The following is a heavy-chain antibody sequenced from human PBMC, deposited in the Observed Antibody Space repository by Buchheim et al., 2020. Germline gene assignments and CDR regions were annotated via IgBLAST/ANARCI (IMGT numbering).Heavy chain of an antibody. CDR2: ISYDGSNK. D-gene: IGHD1-26*01. J-gene: IGHJ4*02. Sequence: QVQLVESGGGVVQPGRSLRLSCAASGFTFSSYGMHWVRQAPGKGLEWVAVISYDGSNKYYADSVKGRFTISRDNSKNTLYLQMNSLRAEDTAVYYCAKALMWELPTYFDYWGQGTL. V-gene: IGHV3-30*18. CDR1: GFTFSSYG. CDR3: AKALMWELPTYFDY.